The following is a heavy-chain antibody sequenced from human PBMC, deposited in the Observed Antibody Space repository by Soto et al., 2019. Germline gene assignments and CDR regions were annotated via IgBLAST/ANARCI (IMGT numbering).Heavy chain of an antibody. Sequence: PGGSLRLSCAASGFTFSSYGMHWVRQAPGKGLEWVAVIWYDGSNKYYADSVKGRFTISRDNSKNTLYLQMNSLRAEDTAVYYCARGINYYDSSGWVAHYGMDVWGQGTTVTVSS. CDR2: IWYDGSNK. J-gene: IGHJ6*02. CDR3: ARGINYYDSSGWVAHYGMDV. CDR1: GFTFSSYG. V-gene: IGHV3-33*01. D-gene: IGHD3-22*01.